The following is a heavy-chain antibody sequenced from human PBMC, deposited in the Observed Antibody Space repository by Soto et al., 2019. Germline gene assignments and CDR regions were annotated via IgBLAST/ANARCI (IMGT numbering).Heavy chain of an antibody. CDR3: ARGGSMDNWFDP. CDR1: GFTFSSYE. CDR2: ISSSGSTI. J-gene: IGHJ5*02. Sequence: GGSLRLSCAASGFTFSSYEMNWVRQAPGKGLEWVSYISSSGSTIYYADSVKGRFTISRDNAKNSLYLQMNSLRAEDTAVYYCARGGSMDNWFDPWGQGXLVTVSS. V-gene: IGHV3-48*03. D-gene: IGHD2-8*01.